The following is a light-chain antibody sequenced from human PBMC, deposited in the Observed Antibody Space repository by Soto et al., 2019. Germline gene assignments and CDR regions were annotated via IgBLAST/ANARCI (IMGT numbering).Light chain of an antibody. CDR2: KAY. V-gene: IGKV1-5*03. Sequence: DIQMTQSPSTLSASVGDRVTITCRSSQSIISSLAWYKQKPWKAPKVLIYKAYSLERGVPSRFSGSGSGTEFLLTISSLRPDDFSTYYCQQYNIYLPFGQGTKVELK. CDR3: QQYNIYLP. J-gene: IGKJ1*01. CDR1: QSIISS.